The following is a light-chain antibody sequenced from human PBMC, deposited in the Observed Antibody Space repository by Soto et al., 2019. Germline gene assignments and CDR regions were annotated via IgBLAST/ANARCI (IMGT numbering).Light chain of an antibody. V-gene: IGKV2-28*01. CDR2: LGS. CDR1: QSLLLSNGYNY. J-gene: IGKJ2*01. Sequence: DTVMTQSPLSLPVSPGEPASISCRSSQSLLLSNGYNYLEWYLQKPGQSPQLLIYLGSTRASGVPDRFSGSGSGTDFTLKISRVEAEDVGVYYCMQSLQAPPFTFGQGTKLEIK. CDR3: MQSLQAPPFT.